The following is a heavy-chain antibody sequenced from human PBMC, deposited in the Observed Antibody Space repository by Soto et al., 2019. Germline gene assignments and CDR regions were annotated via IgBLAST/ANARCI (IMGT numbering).Heavy chain of an antibody. Sequence: QVQLQESGPGLVKPSQTLSLTCTVSGGSISSGGYYWGWIRQHPGKGLEWIGYIYYRGSTYYNPSRTSRVTISVDTSKNQFSMKLSSLTAVGTAVYSCARAFNDYASWGFDYWGQGTLVTVSS. J-gene: IGHJ4*02. CDR1: GGSISSGGYY. CDR2: IYYRGST. D-gene: IGHD4-17*01. V-gene: IGHV4-31*03. CDR3: ARAFNDYASWGFDY.